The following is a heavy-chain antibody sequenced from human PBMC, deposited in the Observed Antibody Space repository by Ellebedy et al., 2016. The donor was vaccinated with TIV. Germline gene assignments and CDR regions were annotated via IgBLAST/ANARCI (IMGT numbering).Heavy chain of an antibody. CDR2: MNPNSGNT. Sequence: ASVKVSXKASGYTFTSYDINWVRQATGQGLEWMGWMNPNSGNTGYAQKFQGRVTMTRDTSISTAYMELSRLRSDDTAVYYCCTSRYYYYMDVWGKGTTVTVSS. J-gene: IGHJ6*03. CDR3: CTSRYYYYMDV. CDR1: GYTFTSYD. V-gene: IGHV1-8*01. D-gene: IGHD2-2*01.